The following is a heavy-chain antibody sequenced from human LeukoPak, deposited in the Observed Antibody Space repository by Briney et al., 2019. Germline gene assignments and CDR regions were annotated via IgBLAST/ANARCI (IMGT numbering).Heavy chain of an antibody. D-gene: IGHD5-12*01. V-gene: IGHV3-21*06. CDR3: ARDRQYSGHDPWSGFDS. CDR2: IGISGLT. CDR1: GFAFDMYS. J-gene: IGHJ4*02. Sequence: GGSLRLSCAASGFAFDMYSINWVRQAPGKGLEWVSTIGISGLTYYTDSVRGRFTISRDSPKNSIYLQMNSLSAEDTAVYYCARDRQYSGHDPWSGFDSWGQGTLVTVSS.